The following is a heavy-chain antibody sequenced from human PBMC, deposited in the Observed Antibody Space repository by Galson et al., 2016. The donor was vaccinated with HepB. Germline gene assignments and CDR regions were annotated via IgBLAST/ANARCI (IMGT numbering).Heavy chain of an antibody. CDR3: ARGLYDYVWGNSRSPENYFDY. J-gene: IGHJ4*02. D-gene: IGHD3-16*02. V-gene: IGHV3-7*05. CDR2: INQDGSEI. CDR1: GFTFSNYW. Sequence: SLRLSCAASGFTFSNYWMTWVRQAPGKGLEWVANINQDGSEIHYVDSVRGRFTISRDNSKNTLFLQMNSLRAEDTAVYYCARGLYDYVWGNSRSPENYFDYWGQGTLVTVSS.